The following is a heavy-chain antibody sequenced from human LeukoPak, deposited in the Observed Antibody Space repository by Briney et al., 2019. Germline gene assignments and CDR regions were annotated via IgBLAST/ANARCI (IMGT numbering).Heavy chain of an antibody. CDR2: ISGSGGST. V-gene: IGHV3-23*01. CDR3: AKQSVVATEIDY. CDR1: GFTFSSYG. J-gene: IGHJ4*02. D-gene: IGHD2-15*01. Sequence: PGGSLRLSCAASGFTFSSYGMSWVRQAPGKGLEWVSAISGSGGSTYYADSVKGRFTISRDNSKNTLYLQMNSLRAEDTAVYYCAKQSVVATEIDYWGQGTLVTVSS.